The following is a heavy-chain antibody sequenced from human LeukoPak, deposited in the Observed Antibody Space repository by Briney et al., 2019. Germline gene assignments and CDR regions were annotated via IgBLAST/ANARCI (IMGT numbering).Heavy chain of an antibody. CDR2: INHSGST. Sequence: SETLSLTCAVYGGSFSGYYWSWIRQPPGKGLEWIGEINHSGSTNYSPSLKSRVTISVDTSKNQFSLKLSSVTAADTAVYYCARGAPVLLWFGELLNYWGQGTLVTVSS. CDR1: GGSFSGYY. CDR3: ARGAPVLLWFGELLNY. D-gene: IGHD3-10*01. V-gene: IGHV4-34*01. J-gene: IGHJ4*02.